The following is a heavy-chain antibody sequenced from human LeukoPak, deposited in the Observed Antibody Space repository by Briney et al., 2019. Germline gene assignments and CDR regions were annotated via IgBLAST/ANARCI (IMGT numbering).Heavy chain of an antibody. CDR3: ARLRAYYDFWSGPGY. J-gene: IGHJ4*02. D-gene: IGHD3-3*01. CDR2: INPNSGGT. CDR1: GYTFTGYY. Sequence: AAVKVSCKASGYTFTGYYMHWVRQAPGQGREWMGRINPNSGGTNYAQKFQGRVTMTRDRSISTVYMELSRLKSSGTAMYYCARLRAYYDFWSGPGYWGQGTLVTVSS. V-gene: IGHV1-2*06.